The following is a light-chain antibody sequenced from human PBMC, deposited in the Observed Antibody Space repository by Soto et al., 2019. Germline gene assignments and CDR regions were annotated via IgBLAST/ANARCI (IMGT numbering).Light chain of an antibody. Sequence: QSALTQPRSVSGSPGQSVTISCSGTSSDVGLYNFVSWYQQYPGRAPKLFIYDVTKRPSGVPDRFSGSKSGNTASLTISGLRAEDEADYYCCSYAGSYSLIFGGGTKLTVL. J-gene: IGLJ2*01. V-gene: IGLV2-11*01. CDR1: SSDVGLYNF. CDR2: DVT. CDR3: CSYAGSYSLI.